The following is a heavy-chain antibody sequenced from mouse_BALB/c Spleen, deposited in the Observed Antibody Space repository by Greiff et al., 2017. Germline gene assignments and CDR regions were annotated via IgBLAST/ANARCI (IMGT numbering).Heavy chain of an antibody. CDR1: GFTFTDYY. CDR2: IRNKANGYTT. D-gene: IGHD1-1*01. Sequence: DVKLVESGGGLVQPGGSLRLSCATSGFTFTDYYMSWVRQPPGKALEWLGFIRNKANGYTTEYSASVKGRFTISRDNSQSILYLQMNTLRAEDSATYYCARDRYYGSRAMDYWGQGTSVTVSS. J-gene: IGHJ4*01. CDR3: ARDRYYGSRAMDY. V-gene: IGHV7-3*02.